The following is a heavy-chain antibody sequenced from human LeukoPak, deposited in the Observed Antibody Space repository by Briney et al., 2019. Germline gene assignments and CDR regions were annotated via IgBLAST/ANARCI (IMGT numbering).Heavy chain of an antibody. CDR1: GGSFSGYY. J-gene: IGHJ4*02. V-gene: IGHV4-34*01. CDR2: INHSGST. Sequence: PSETLSLTCAVYGGSFSGYYWSWIRLPPGKGLEWIGEINHSGSTNYNPSLKSRVTISVDTSKNQFSLKLSSVTAADTAVYYCARGGTSITIFGVVIMQYYFDYWGQGTLVTVSS. D-gene: IGHD3-3*01. CDR3: ARGGTSITIFGVVIMQYYFDY.